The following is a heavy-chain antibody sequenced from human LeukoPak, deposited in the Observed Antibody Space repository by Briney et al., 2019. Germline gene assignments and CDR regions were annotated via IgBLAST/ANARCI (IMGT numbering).Heavy chain of an antibody. CDR1: GFTFSSYG. J-gene: IGHJ4*02. Sequence: PGRSLRLSCAASGFTFSSYGMHWVRQAPGKGLEWVAVISYDGSNKYYADSVKGRFTISRDNSKNTLYLQMNSLRAEDTAVYYCAKELVYFVVVPAAMSGGGLDYWGQEPLATVSS. V-gene: IGHV3-30*18. CDR3: AKELVYFVVVPAAMSGGGLDY. D-gene: IGHD2-2*01. CDR2: ISYDGSNK.